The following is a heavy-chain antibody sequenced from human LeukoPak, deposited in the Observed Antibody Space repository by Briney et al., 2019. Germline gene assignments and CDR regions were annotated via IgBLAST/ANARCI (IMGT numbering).Heavy chain of an antibody. CDR3: ARASARKQLRTNWFDP. V-gene: IGHV1-69*05. D-gene: IGHD6-13*01. J-gene: IGHJ5*02. CDR1: GGTFSSYA. Sequence: GASVKVSCKASGGTFSSYAISWVRQAPGQGLEWMGGIIPIFGTANYAQKFQGRVTITTDESTSTAYMELSSLRSEDTAVYYCARASARKQLRTNWFDPWGQGTLVTVSS. CDR2: IIPIFGTA.